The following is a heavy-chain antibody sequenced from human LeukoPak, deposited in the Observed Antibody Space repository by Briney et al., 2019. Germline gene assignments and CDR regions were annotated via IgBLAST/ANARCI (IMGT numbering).Heavy chain of an antibody. CDR2: ISYDGSNK. D-gene: IGHD6-6*01. CDR3: ARDLTSIAAH. V-gene: IGHV3-30*01. J-gene: IGHJ4*02. CDR1: GFTFSSYS. Sequence: GGSLRLSCAAAGFTFSSYSMHWVSQAPGKGLEWEAVISYDGSNKYYADSVKGRFTISRDNSKNTLYLQMNSLRAEDTAVYYCARDLTSIAAHWGQGTLVTVSS.